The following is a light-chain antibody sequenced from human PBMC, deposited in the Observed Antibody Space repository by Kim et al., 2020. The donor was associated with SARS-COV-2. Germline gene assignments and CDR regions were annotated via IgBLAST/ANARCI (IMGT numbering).Light chain of an antibody. Sequence: SRGQTASITCSGDKLGDKYACWYQQKPGQSPVLVIYQDSKRPSGIPERFSGSNSGNTATLTISGTQAMDEADYYCQAWDSSTNWVFGGGTQLTVL. J-gene: IGLJ3*02. CDR3: QAWDSSTNWV. CDR2: QDS. V-gene: IGLV3-1*01. CDR1: KLGDKY.